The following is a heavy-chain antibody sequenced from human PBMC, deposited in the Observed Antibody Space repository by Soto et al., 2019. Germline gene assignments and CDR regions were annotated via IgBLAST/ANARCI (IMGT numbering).Heavy chain of an antibody. CDR1: GGTFSSYD. CDR2: IIPIFGTA. J-gene: IGHJ6*01. V-gene: IGHV1-69*01. CDR3: ARERDIVVEPAAMKRGMGV. D-gene: IGHD2-2*01. Sequence: QVQLVQSGAEVKKPGSSVKVSCKASGGTFSSYDISWVRQAPGQGLEWMGGIIPIFGTANYAQKFQGRVTITADESTSTAYMGRSSLRSEDTAVYNCARERDIVVEPAAMKRGMGVWGQGTTVTVST.